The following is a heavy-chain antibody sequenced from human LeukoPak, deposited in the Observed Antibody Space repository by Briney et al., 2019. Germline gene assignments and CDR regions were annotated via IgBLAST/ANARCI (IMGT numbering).Heavy chain of an antibody. J-gene: IGHJ4*02. D-gene: IGHD3-3*01. CDR2: ISWDGGST. CDR1: GFTFDDYA. CDR3: AKDHTIFGVVTFFDY. Sequence: GGSLRLSCAASGFTFDDYAMHWVRQAPGKGLEWVSLISWDGGSTYYADSVKGRFTISRDNSKNSLNLQMNSLRAEDTALYYCAKDHTIFGVVTFFDYWGQGTLVTVSS. V-gene: IGHV3-43D*04.